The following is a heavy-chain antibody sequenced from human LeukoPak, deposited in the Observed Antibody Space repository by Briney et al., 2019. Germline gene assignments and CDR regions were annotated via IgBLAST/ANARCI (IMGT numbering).Heavy chain of an antibody. CDR3: ARDETFSYGSFGH. J-gene: IGHJ4*02. CDR1: GYSISSGYY. Sequence: PSETLSLTCAVSGYSISSGYYWGWIRQPPGKGLEWIGSIYHGGSTYYHPSLKSRVTISVDTSKNQFSLKLSSVTAADTAVYYCARDETFSYGSFGHWGQGTLVTVSS. CDR2: IYHGGST. D-gene: IGHD5-18*01. V-gene: IGHV4-38-2*02.